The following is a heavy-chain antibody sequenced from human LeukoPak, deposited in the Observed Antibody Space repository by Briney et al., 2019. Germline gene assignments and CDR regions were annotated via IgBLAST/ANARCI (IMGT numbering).Heavy chain of an antibody. CDR1: GFTVSSNY. D-gene: IGHD6-13*01. Sequence: HPGGSLRLSCAASGFTVSSNYMSWVRQAPGKGLEWVSVIYSGGSTYYADSVKGRFTISRDNSKNTLYLQMNSLRAEDTAVYYCARDIAAAAKDPPYSYYYYMDVWGKGTTVTISS. CDR2: IYSGGST. V-gene: IGHV3-53*01. CDR3: ARDIAAAAKDPPYSYYYYMDV. J-gene: IGHJ6*03.